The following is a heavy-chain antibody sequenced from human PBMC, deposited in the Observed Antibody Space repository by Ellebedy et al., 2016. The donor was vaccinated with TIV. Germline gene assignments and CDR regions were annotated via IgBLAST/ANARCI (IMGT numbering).Heavy chain of an antibody. D-gene: IGHD1-14*01. CDR1: GDSISSDYW. J-gene: IGHJ4*02. V-gene: IGHV4-4*02. CDR2: IYHFGTT. CDR3: ARVRRLTTLDS. Sequence: SETLSLXXGVSGDSISSDYWWTWVRQPPEKGLEWIGEIYHFGTTNYNLSLKSRVTISVDKSKNQFSLRLTSMTAADTALYYCARVRRLTTLDSWGQGTLVTVSS.